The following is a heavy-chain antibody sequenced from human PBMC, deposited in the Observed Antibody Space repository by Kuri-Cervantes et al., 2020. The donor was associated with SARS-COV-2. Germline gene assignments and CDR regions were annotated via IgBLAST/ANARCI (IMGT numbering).Heavy chain of an antibody. J-gene: IGHJ3*02. Sequence: GGSLRLSCAASAFTFSSYWMGWVRQASGKGLEWVANIKQDGSEKYYVDTVKGRFTISRDNAKNSLYLQMNSLRAEDTAVYYCARGLGTADAFDIWGQGTMVTVSS. CDR3: ARGLGTADAFDI. V-gene: IGHV3-7*05. CDR1: AFTFSSYW. D-gene: IGHD1-1*01. CDR2: IKQDGSEK.